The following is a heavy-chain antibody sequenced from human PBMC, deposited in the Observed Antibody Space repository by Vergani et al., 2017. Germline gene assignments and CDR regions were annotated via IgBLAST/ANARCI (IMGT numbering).Heavy chain of an antibody. Sequence: ELQLVESGGGLVQPGGSLRLSCAASGSTVSGNYMTWVRQAPGKGLEWVSHIYSGDETYYADSVKGRVTISVDTSKNQFSLKLSSVTAADTAVYYCARFPVVPAAMKAYGMDVWGQGTTVTVSS. D-gene: IGHD2-2*01. V-gene: IGHV3-66*01. CDR2: IYSGDET. J-gene: IGHJ6*02. CDR1: GSTVSGNY. CDR3: ARFPVVPAAMKAYGMDV.